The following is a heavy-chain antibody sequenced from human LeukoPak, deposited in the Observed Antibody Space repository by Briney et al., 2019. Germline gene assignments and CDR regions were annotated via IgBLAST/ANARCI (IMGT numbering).Heavy chain of an antibody. J-gene: IGHJ4*02. CDR1: GGSISSGDYY. Sequence: PSQTLSLTCTVSGGSISSGDYYWSWIRQPPGEGLEWIGYIYYSGSTYYNPSLKSRVTISVDTSKNQFSLKLSSVTAADTAVYYCAGSTVVTPDFDYWGQGTLVTVSS. D-gene: IGHD4-23*01. CDR3: AGSTVVTPDFDY. CDR2: IYYSGST. V-gene: IGHV4-30-4*01.